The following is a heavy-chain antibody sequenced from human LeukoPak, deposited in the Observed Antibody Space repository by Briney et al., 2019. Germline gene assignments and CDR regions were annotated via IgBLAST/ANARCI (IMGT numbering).Heavy chain of an antibody. J-gene: IGHJ5*02. D-gene: IGHD4-17*01. CDR1: GGSISSSSYY. V-gene: IGHV4-39*07. CDR2: IYYSGST. CDR3: ARSRGGFGDYGSWFDP. Sequence: SETLSLTCTVSGGSISSSSYYWGWIRQPPGKGLEWIGSIYYSGSTFYNPSLKSRVTISVDTPKNQFSLKLTSVTAADTAVYFCARSRGGFGDYGSWFDPWGQGTLVTVSS.